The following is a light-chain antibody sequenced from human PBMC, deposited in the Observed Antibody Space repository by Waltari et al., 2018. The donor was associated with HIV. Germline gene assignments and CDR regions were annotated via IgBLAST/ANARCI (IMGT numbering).Light chain of an antibody. V-gene: IGLV1-47*02. J-gene: IGLJ3*02. Sequence: QSVLGQESSASGTAGQRVVISCSGTSANIGTNYVYWYQQFAGATPRLIIYNNGRGPSGVPDRFSGSKSGVSASLVISGLQSGDEATYYCATWDANQWVFGGGTKVSVL. CDR2: NNG. CDR3: ATWDANQWV. CDR1: SANIGTNY.